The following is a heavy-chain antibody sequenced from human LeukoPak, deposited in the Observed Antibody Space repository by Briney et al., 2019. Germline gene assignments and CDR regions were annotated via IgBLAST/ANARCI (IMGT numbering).Heavy chain of an antibody. Sequence: SQTLSLTCAIPGDSVSSNSAAWNWIRQSPSRGLEWLGRTYYRSKWYNDYAVSVKSRITINPDTSKNQFSLQLNSVTPEDTAVYYCARGGAARRYYYYYGMDVWGQGTTVTVSS. CDR2: TYYRSKWYN. J-gene: IGHJ6*02. V-gene: IGHV6-1*01. CDR3: ARGGAARRYYYYYGMDV. CDR1: GDSVSSNSAA. D-gene: IGHD6-6*01.